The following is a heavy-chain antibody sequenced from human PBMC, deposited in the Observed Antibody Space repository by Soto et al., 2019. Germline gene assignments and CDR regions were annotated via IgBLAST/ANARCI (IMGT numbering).Heavy chain of an antibody. CDR1: GFTFSNVW. J-gene: IGHJ4*02. CDR3: TTGIRYFDF. CDR2: IKSIREAGTT. Sequence: VQLVESGGGLVQPGGSLRLSCAASGFTFSNVWMNWVRQAPGKGLEWVGRIKSIREAGTTDYAAPVKGRFTISRDDSKYTLYLQMNSLRTEDSAVYYCTTGIRYFDFWGQGTLVTVSS. D-gene: IGHD3-9*01. V-gene: IGHV3-15*07.